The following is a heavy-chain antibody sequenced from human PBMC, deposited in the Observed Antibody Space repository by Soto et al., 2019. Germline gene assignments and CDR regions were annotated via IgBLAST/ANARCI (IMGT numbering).Heavy chain of an antibody. D-gene: IGHD6-6*01. CDR1: GFTFSDYY. CDR2: ISSSSSYT. J-gene: IGHJ4*02. V-gene: IGHV3-11*06. Sequence: GGSLRLSCAASGFTFSDYYMSWIRQAPGKGLEWVSYISSSSSYTNYADSVKGRFTISRDNAKNSLYLQMNSLRAEDTAVYYCASYRVSAARGDYWGQGTLVTVSS. CDR3: ASYRVSAARGDY.